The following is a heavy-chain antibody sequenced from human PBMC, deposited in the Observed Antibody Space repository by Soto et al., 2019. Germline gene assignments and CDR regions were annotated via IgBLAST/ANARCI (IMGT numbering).Heavy chain of an antibody. D-gene: IGHD5-18*01. CDR1: GFTFDDYA. V-gene: IGHV3-9*01. J-gene: IGHJ4*02. CDR2: ISWNSGNI. CDR3: VRSKGGYSYGTPFDY. Sequence: ESGGALVQPGRSLRLSCAASGFTFDDYAMYWVRQVLGKGLEWVSSISWNSGNIGYADSVKGRFTTSRDNAENSLYLQMNSLRPEDTALYYCVRSKGGYSYGTPFDYWGQGPLVTVSS.